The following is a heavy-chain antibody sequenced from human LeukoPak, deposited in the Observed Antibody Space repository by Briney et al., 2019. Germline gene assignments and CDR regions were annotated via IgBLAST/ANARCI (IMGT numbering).Heavy chain of an antibody. CDR2: IRGSGGST. J-gene: IGHJ4*02. CDR3: AKDRSGAVAGTGAFDY. D-gene: IGHD6-19*01. Sequence: GGSLRLSCAASGFTFSSYAMSWVRQAPGKGLEWVSAIRGSGGSTYYADSVKGRFTISRDNSKNTLYLQMNSLRAEDTAVYYCAKDRSGAVAGTGAFDYWGQGTLVTVSS. V-gene: IGHV3-23*01. CDR1: GFTFSSYA.